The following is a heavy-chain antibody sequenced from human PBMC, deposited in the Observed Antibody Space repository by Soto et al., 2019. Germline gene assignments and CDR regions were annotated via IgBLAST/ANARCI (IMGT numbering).Heavy chain of an antibody. J-gene: IGHJ3*02. D-gene: IGHD3-22*01. CDR2: IWYDGSNK. CDR1: GFTFSSYG. CDR3: ARGSGYYLDAFDI. Sequence: QVQLVESGGGVVQPGRSLRLSCAASGFTFSSYGMHWVRQAPGKGLEWVAVIWYDGSNKYYADSVKGRFTISRDNSKNTLYLQMNSLRAEDTAVYYCARGSGYYLDAFDIWGQGTMVTVSS. V-gene: IGHV3-33*01.